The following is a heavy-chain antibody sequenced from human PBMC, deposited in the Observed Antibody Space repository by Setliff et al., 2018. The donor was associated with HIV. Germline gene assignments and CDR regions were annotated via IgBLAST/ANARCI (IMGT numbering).Heavy chain of an antibody. J-gene: IGHJ6*03. CDR3: ARGFSGDYLFTGYLDI. V-gene: IGHV4-34*01. CDR2: INHSRRT. Sequence: SETLSLTCAVYGGSFSGFYWNWIRQAPGKGLEWIGEINHSRRTKYNPSLKSRVTISVDTSKNQFSLKLSSVTAADTAFYYCARGFSGDYLFTGYLDIWGKGTTVTVSS. D-gene: IGHD3-22*01. CDR1: GGSFSGFY.